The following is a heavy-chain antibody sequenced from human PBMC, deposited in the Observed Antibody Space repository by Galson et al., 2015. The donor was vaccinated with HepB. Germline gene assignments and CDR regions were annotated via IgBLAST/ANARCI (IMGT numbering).Heavy chain of an antibody. CDR1: GYTFTSYG. J-gene: IGHJ5*02. D-gene: IGHD2-2*01. V-gene: IGHV1-18*01. CDR3: ARDGRRVVPAASSSDWFDP. Sequence: SVKVSCKASGYTFTSYGISWVRQAPGQGLEWMGWISAYNGNTNYAQKLQGRVTMTTDTSTSTAYMELRSLRSDDTAVYYCARDGRRVVPAASSSDWFDPWGQGTLVTVSS. CDR2: ISAYNGNT.